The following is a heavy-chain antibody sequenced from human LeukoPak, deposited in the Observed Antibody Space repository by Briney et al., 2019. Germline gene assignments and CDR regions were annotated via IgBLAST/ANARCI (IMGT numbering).Heavy chain of an antibody. J-gene: IGHJ5*02. CDR2: MNPNSGNT. D-gene: IGHD6-13*01. CDR3: ARGLGATATNWFDP. V-gene: IGHV1-8*03. Sequence: ASVTVSFKASGYTFTSHDINWVRQATGQGLEWMGWMNPNSGNTGYAQKLQGRVTFTRDTSISTAYMELSSLRSEDTAVYYCARGLGATATNWFDPWGQGTLVTVSS. CDR1: GYTFTSHD.